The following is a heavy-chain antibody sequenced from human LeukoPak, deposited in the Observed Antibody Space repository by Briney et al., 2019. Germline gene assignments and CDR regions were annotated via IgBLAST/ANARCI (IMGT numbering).Heavy chain of an antibody. Sequence: SVKISCKASGGTFSTYAISWVRQAPGQGLEWMGGIIPILGTANYAQEFKGRVTITADEFTGTAYMELSSLRSEDTAVFYCASNTNYYENTGHYVLDSWGQGTLVTVSS. CDR1: GGTFSTYA. V-gene: IGHV1-69*13. J-gene: IGHJ5*01. CDR3: ASNTNYYENTGHYVLDS. CDR2: IIPILGTA. D-gene: IGHD3-22*01.